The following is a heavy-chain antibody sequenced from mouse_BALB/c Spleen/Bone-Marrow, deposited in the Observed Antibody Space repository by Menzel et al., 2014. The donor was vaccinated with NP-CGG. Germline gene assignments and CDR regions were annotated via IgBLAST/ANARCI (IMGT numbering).Heavy chain of an antibody. D-gene: IGHD2-1*01. J-gene: IGHJ3*01. V-gene: IGHV1-74*01. CDR2: IHPSDSET. Sequence: QLQPSGALLLTPPASVKLSCKASRYSFTNYCMNRGKQYPGQGLERLGMIHPSDSETRLNQKFKDKATLTVDISSSTAYMQLSRKSSDDSAVYYSARFGNYELFAYLGQGTQGTVSA. CDR3: ARFGNYELFAY. CDR1: RYSFTNYC.